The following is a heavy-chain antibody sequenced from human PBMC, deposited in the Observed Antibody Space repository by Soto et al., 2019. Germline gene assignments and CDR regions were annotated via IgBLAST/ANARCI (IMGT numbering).Heavy chain of an antibody. J-gene: IGHJ6*03. Sequence: GGSLRLSCAASGFTFSSYAMHWVRQAPGKGLEYVSAISSNGGSTYYANSVKGRFTISSDNSKNTLYLQMGSLRAEDMAVYYCARGVTYYDFWSGYSTLTPGGYYYMDVWGKGTTVTVSS. D-gene: IGHD3-3*01. V-gene: IGHV3-64*01. CDR1: GFTFSSYA. CDR3: ARGVTYYDFWSGYSTLTPGGYYYMDV. CDR2: ISSNGGST.